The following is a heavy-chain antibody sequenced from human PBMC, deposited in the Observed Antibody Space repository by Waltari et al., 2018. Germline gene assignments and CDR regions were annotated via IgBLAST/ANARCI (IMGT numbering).Heavy chain of an antibody. CDR3: ARGPHFVVVVAAGFDP. D-gene: IGHD2-15*01. Sequence: QVQLQESGPGLVKPSQTLSLTCTVSGDSISSGEYYWSWIRQPPGKGLEWIGFMYYSGNTYYSPSLKSRLTISVDTSKNQFSLKLSSVTAADTAVYYCARGPHFVVVVAAGFDPWGQGTLVTVTS. V-gene: IGHV4-30-4*08. CDR1: GDSISSGEYY. CDR2: MYYSGNT. J-gene: IGHJ5*02.